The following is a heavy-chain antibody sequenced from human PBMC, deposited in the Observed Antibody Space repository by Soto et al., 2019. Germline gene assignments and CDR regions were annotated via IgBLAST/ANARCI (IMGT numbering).Heavy chain of an antibody. D-gene: IGHD3-16*01. V-gene: IGHV1-46*01. J-gene: IGHJ4*02. CDR3: ATVWIIMFTGVQYYFDF. Sequence: ASVKVSCKASGYTFANYHMHWLRQAPGQGLEWMGIMNPFTGTTTYAQTFQDRVTMTRDTSTTTAYMELSSLRSGDTAVYYCATVWIIMFTGVQYYFDFCGKGTLVTVSS. CDR2: MNPFTGTT. CDR1: GYTFANYH.